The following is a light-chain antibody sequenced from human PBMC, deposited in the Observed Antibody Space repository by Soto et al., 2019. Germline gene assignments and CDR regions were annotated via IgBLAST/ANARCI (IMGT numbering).Light chain of an antibody. CDR1: KLGDKY. V-gene: IGLV3-1*01. CDR3: QAWDSSTGGV. J-gene: IGLJ1*01. Sequence: SSELTQPPSVSVSPGQTASITCSGDKLGDKYACWYQQKPGQSPVLVIYQDSKRPSGIPERFSGSNSGNTATLTISETQAMDEADYYCQAWDSSTGGVFGTGTKLTVL. CDR2: QDS.